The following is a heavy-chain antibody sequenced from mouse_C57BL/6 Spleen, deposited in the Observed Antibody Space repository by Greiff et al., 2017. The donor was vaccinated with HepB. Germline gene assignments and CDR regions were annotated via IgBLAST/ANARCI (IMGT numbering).Heavy chain of an antibody. CDR2: IHPNSGST. J-gene: IGHJ4*01. V-gene: IGHV1-64*01. Sequence: QVQMQQSGAELVKPGASVKLSCKASGYTFTSYWMHWVKQRPGQGLEWIGMIHPNSGSTNYNEKFKSKATLTVDKSSSTAYMQLSSLTSEDSAVYYCARRGLGEDAMDYWGQGTSVTVSS. CDR1: GYTFTSYW. CDR3: ARRGLGEDAMDY. D-gene: IGHD2-4*01.